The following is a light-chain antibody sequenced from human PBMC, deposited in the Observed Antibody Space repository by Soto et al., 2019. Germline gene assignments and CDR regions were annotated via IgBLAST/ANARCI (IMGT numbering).Light chain of an antibody. V-gene: IGKV1-5*01. CDR1: QSISTW. CDR3: QQYSRHSPGT. Sequence: TQSACTVSASVGNRVTITCLGSQSISTWLAWYQQKPGKAPKLLIYDASTLESGVPSRFSGSGSGTDFTLTISSLQPDDFATYYCQQYSRHSPGTFGQGTKVDIK. CDR2: DAS. J-gene: IGKJ1*01.